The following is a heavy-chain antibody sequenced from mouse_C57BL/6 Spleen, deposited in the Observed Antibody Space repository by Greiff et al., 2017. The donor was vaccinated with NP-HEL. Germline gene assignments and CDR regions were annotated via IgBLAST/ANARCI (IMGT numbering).Heavy chain of an antibody. CDR2: IRSKSNNYAT. CDR1: GFSFNTYA. V-gene: IGHV10-1*01. CDR3: VRKGYYRGYAMDY. D-gene: IGHD2-3*01. Sequence: EVQGVESGGGLVQPKGSLKLSCAASGFSFNTYAMNWVRQAPGKGLEWVARIRSKSNNYATYYADSVKDRFTISRDDSESMLYLQMNNLKTEDTAMYYCVRKGYYRGYAMDYWGQGTSVTVSS. J-gene: IGHJ4*01.